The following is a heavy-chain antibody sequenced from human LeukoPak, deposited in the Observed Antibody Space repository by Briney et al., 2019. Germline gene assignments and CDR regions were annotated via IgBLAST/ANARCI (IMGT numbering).Heavy chain of an antibody. Sequence: VASVKVSXKASGYTFTSYDINWVRQATGQGLEWMGWMNPNSGNTGYAQKFQGRVTMTRNTSISTAYMELSSLRSEDTAVYYCASDLVGPDDAFDIWGQGTMVTVSS. J-gene: IGHJ3*02. V-gene: IGHV1-8*01. CDR1: GYTFTSYD. D-gene: IGHD1-26*01. CDR2: MNPNSGNT. CDR3: ASDLVGPDDAFDI.